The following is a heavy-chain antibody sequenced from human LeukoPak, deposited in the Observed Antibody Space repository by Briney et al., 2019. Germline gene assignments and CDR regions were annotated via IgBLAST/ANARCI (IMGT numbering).Heavy chain of an antibody. CDR3: ATTGYYYDSSGYGDAFDI. Sequence: ASVKVSCKASGGTFTSYGISWVRQAPGQGLELMGWISAYNGNTNYAQKLQGRVTMTTDTSTSTAYMELRSLRSDDTAVYYCATTGYYYDSSGYGDAFDIWGQGTMVTVSS. V-gene: IGHV1-18*01. D-gene: IGHD3-22*01. CDR2: ISAYNGNT. J-gene: IGHJ3*02. CDR1: GGTFTSYG.